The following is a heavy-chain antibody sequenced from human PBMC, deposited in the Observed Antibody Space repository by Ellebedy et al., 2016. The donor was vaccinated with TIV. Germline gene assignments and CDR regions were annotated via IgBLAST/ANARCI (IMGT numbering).Heavy chain of an antibody. CDR2: IKQDGSEK. D-gene: IGHD6-19*01. CDR3: AREGYSSGWGYFDY. J-gene: IGHJ4*02. V-gene: IGHV3-7*01. CDR1: GFTFSSYW. Sequence: GESLKISCAASGFTFSSYWMSWVRQAPGKGLEWVANIKQDGSEKYYVDSVKGRFTISRDNAKNSLYLQMNSLRAEDTAVYYCAREGYSSGWGYFDYWGQGTLVTVSS.